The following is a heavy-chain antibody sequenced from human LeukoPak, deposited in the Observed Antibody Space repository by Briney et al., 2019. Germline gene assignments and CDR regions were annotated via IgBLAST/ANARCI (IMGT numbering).Heavy chain of an antibody. V-gene: IGHV4-34*01. J-gene: IGHJ4*02. CDR2: INHSGST. Sequence: SETLSLTCAVYGGSFSGYYWSWIRQPPGKGLEWIGEINHSGSTNYNPSLKSRVTISVDTSKNQFSLKLSSVTAADTAVYYCARGFRVRQQLVSTFDYWGQGTLVTVSS. D-gene: IGHD6-13*01. CDR1: GGSFSGYY. CDR3: ARGFRVRQQLVSTFDY.